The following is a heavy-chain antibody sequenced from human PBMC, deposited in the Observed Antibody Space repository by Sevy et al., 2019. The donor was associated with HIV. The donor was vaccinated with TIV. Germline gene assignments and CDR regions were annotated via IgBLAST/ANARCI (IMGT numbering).Heavy chain of an antibody. J-gene: IGHJ4*02. V-gene: IGHV3-64D*06. CDR2: ISSNGAST. CDR3: VKMIYGSGSYYNTSQNDY. CDR1: GFTFSSYA. Sequence: GGSLRLSCSASGFTFSSYAMHWVRQAPGKGLEYVSAISSNGASTYYADSVKGRFTISRDNSKNTLYLQMSSLRAEDTAVYYCVKMIYGSGSYYNTSQNDYWGQGTLVTVSS. D-gene: IGHD3-10*01.